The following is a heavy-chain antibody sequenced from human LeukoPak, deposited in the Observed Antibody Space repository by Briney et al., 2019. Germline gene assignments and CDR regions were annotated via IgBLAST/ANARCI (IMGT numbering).Heavy chain of an antibody. J-gene: IGHJ4*02. V-gene: IGHV3-48*03. CDR2: ISSGGSTI. Sequence: PGGSLRLSCAASGFTFRSYEMNWVRQAPGRGLEWVSYISSGGSTIYYADSVKGRFTISRDNAKNSLYLQMNSLRAEDTAVYYCARTTVTDYFDYWGQGTLVTVSS. CDR3: ARTTVTDYFDY. CDR1: GFTFRSYE. D-gene: IGHD4-17*01.